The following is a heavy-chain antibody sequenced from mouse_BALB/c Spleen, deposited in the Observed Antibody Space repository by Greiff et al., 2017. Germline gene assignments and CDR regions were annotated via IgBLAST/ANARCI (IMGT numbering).Heavy chain of an antibody. V-gene: IGHV1-4*01. CDR3: ARTGHYGNYGAY. Sequence: VKLMESGAELARPGASVKMSCKASGYTFTSYTMHWVKQRPGQGLEWIGYINPSSGYTNYNQKFKDKATLTADKSSSTAYMQLSSLTSEDSAVYYCARTGHYGNYGAYWGQGTLVTVSA. D-gene: IGHD2-1*01. J-gene: IGHJ3*01. CDR2: INPSSGYT. CDR1: GYTFTSYT.